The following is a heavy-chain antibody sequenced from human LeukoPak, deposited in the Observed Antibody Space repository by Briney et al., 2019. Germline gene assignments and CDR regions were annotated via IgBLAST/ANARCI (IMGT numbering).Heavy chain of an antibody. Sequence: KPSETLSLTCTVSGGSISSSSYYWGWIRQPPGKGLEWIGSIYYSGSTYYNPSLKSRVTISVDTSKNQFSLKLSSVTAADTAVYYCARDPYLVRGATYYYYYMDVWGKETTVTVSS. CDR2: IYYSGST. D-gene: IGHD3-10*01. V-gene: IGHV4-39*02. CDR1: GGSISSSSYY. CDR3: ARDPYLVRGATYYYYYMDV. J-gene: IGHJ6*03.